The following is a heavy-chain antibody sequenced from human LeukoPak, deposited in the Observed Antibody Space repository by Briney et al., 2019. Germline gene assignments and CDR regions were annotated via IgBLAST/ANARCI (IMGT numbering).Heavy chain of an antibody. CDR1: GGSISSYS. Sequence: SETLSLTCTVSGGSISSYSWSCIRQPAGKGLEWIGHMYTSGITNYNPSLKSRVTMSVDTSKKQFSLKLSSVTAADTAVYYCASRDANTAAAFDIWGQGTLLTVSS. D-gene: IGHD2-21*02. CDR2: MYTSGIT. V-gene: IGHV4-4*07. CDR3: ASRDANTAAAFDI. J-gene: IGHJ3*02.